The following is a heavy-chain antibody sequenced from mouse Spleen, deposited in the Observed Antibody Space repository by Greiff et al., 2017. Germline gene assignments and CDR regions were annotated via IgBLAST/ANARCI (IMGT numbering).Heavy chain of an antibody. CDR3: TRQVLYYGTWFAY. CDR2: STSGGANT. J-gene: IGHJ3*01. D-gene: IGHD1-2*01. CDR1: GFTFSSYD. Sequence: EVQVEESGGGLVNLGGSLKLSCAASGFTFSSYDMSWVRQTPEKRLEWVATSTSGGANTFYPDNMKGRFTISRDTAKNTLYLQMSSLRSEDTAMYYCTRQVLYYGTWFAYWGQGTLVTISA. V-gene: IGHV5-9-3*01.